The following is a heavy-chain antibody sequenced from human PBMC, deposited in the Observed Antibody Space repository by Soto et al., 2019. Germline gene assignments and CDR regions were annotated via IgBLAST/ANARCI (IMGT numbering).Heavy chain of an antibody. CDR2: ISGSGGST. CDR1: GFTFSNYA. D-gene: IGHD1-26*01. Sequence: EVHLLESGGGLVQPGGSLRLSCAASGFTFSNYAMTWVRQAPGKGLEWVSAISGSGGSTYYADSVKGRFTISRDNSKSTLYLQKDSLRAEETAVYYCANPPPTMESTIYYYYGMDVWGQGTTVTVSS. CDR3: ANPPPTMESTIYYYYGMDV. J-gene: IGHJ6*02. V-gene: IGHV3-23*01.